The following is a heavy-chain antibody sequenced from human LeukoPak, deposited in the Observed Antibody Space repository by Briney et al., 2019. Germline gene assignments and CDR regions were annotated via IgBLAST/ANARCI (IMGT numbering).Heavy chain of an antibody. CDR2: INHSGST. V-gene: IGHV4-34*01. D-gene: IGHD3-10*01. J-gene: IGHJ4*02. CDR3: ARGRVLLWLGESASYYFDY. Sequence: SETLSLTCAVYGGSFSGYYWSWIRQPPGKGLEWIGEINHSGSTNYNPSLKSRVTISVDTSKNQFSLKLSSVTAADTAVYYCARGRVLLWLGESASYYFDYWGQGTLVTVSS. CDR1: GGSFSGYY.